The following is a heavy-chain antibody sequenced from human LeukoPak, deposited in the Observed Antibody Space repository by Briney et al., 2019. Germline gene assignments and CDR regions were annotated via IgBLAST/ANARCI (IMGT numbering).Heavy chain of an antibody. CDR2: IYYSGDT. CDR1: GGSISSSSYY. CDR3: ARPLNYYYYMDV. Sequence: SETLSLTCTVSGGSISSSSYYWAWIRQPQGKGLEWIGGIYYSGDTYYNPSLKSRLTISVDTSKNQFSVKLSSVTAADTAMYFCARPLNYYYYMDVWGKGTTVTVSS. V-gene: IGHV4-39*01. J-gene: IGHJ6*03.